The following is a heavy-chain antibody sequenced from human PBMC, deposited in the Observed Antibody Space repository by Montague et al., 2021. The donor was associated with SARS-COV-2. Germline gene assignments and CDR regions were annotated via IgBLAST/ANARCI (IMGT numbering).Heavy chain of an antibody. CDR3: ARDPNWGAH. V-gene: IGHV3-7*05. Sequence: SLRLSCAASGFSFSTFWMTWVRQAPGKGLEWVASIKPDGSDKYYVESVEGRFTISRDNARNSLYLQLNNLSAEDTAVYYCARDPNWGAHWGQGNLVTVSS. D-gene: IGHD7-27*01. CDR1: GFSFSTFW. J-gene: IGHJ1*01. CDR2: IKPDGSDK.